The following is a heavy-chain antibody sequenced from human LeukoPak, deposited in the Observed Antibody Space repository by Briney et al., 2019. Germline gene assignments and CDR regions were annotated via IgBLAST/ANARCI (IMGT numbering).Heavy chain of an antibody. CDR3: AKSRITMVRGVITPWYFDY. D-gene: IGHD3-10*01. J-gene: IGHJ4*02. CDR1: GFTFSSYA. Sequence: GGSLRLSCAASGFTFSSYAMSWVRQAPGKGLEWVSAISGSGGSTYYADSVKGRFTISRDNSKNTLYLQMNSLRAEDTAVYYCAKSRITMVRGVITPWYFDYWGQGTLVTVSS. CDR2: ISGSGGST. V-gene: IGHV3-23*01.